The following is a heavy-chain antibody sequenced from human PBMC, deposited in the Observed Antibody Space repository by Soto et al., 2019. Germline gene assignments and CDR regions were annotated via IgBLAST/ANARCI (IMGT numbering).Heavy chain of an antibody. CDR3: AKDGGFSWYFDY. CDR1: GFTFSSYG. Sequence: GGSLRLSCAASGFTFSSYGMHWVRQAPGKGLEWVAVISYDGSNKYYADSVKGRFTNSRDNSKNTLYLQMNSLRAEDTAVYYCAKDGGFSWYFDYWGQGTLVTVSS. D-gene: IGHD3-10*01. CDR2: ISYDGSNK. V-gene: IGHV3-30*18. J-gene: IGHJ4*02.